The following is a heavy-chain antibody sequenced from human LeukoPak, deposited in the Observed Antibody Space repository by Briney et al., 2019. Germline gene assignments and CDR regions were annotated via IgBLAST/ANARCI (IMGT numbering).Heavy chain of an antibody. CDR1: GDSVSSNSAA. V-gene: IGHV6-1*01. J-gene: IGHJ4*02. CDR2: TYYRFKWYN. D-gene: IGHD2-2*01. Sequence: SQTLSLTCAISGDSVSSNSAAWNWIRQSPSRGLEWLGRTYYRFKWYNDYAVSVKSRITINPDTSKNQFSLQLNSVTPEDTAVYYCARVLRQYCSSTSCYSPYFDYWGQGTLVTVSS. CDR3: ARVLRQYCSSTSCYSPYFDY.